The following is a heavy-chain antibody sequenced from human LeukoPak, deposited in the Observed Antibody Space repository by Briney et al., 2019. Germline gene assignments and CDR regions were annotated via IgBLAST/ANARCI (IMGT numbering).Heavy chain of an antibody. J-gene: IGHJ3*02. CDR2: ISAYNGNT. Sequence: ASVKVSCKVSGYTLTELSMHWVRQAPGQGLEWMGWISAYNGNTNYAQKLQGRVTMTTDTSTSTAYMELRSLRSDDTAVYYCARGRGTSGLYDFWSGYYINGAFDIWGQGTMVTVSS. D-gene: IGHD3-3*01. CDR3: ARGRGTSGLYDFWSGYYINGAFDI. CDR1: GYTLTELS. V-gene: IGHV1-18*01.